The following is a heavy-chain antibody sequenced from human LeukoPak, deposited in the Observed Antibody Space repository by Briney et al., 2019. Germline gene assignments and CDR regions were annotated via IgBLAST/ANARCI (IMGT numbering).Heavy chain of an antibody. Sequence: ASVKVSCKASGYTFTSYAMHWVRQAPGQRLEWMGWINAGNGNTKYSQKFQGRVIITRDTSASTAYMELSSLRSEDTAVYYCARALPPYDILTGYPSDYWGQGTLVTVSS. V-gene: IGHV1-3*01. CDR2: INAGNGNT. D-gene: IGHD3-9*01. J-gene: IGHJ4*02. CDR1: GYTFTSYA. CDR3: ARALPPYDILTGYPSDY.